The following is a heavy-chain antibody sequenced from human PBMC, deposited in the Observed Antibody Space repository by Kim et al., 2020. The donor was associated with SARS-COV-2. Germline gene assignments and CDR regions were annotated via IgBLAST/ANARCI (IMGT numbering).Heavy chain of an antibody. CDR1: GGSFSGYY. CDR3: ARGPNLVVSELWGAFDP. V-gene: IGHV4-34*01. Sequence: SETLSLTFAVYGGSFSGYYWSWIRQPPGKGLEWIGEINHSGSTNYNPSLKSRVTRSVDTSKNQFSLKLSSVTAADTAVYYCARGPNLVVSELWGAFDPWG. J-gene: IGHJ5*02. CDR2: INHSGST. D-gene: IGHD3-22*01.